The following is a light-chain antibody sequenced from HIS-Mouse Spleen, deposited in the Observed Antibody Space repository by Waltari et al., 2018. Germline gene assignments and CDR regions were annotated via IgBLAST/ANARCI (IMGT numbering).Light chain of an antibody. CDR3: QQYNNWLLT. J-gene: IGKJ4*01. V-gene: IGKV3-15*01. CDR2: GAS. CDR1: QSVSSN. Sequence: EIVMTQSPATLSVSPGERATLSCRASQSVSSNLAWYQQKPGQAPRLLIDGASTRATGIPARFSGSGSGTEFTLTISSMQSEDFAVYYCQQYNNWLLTFAEGPRWRSN.